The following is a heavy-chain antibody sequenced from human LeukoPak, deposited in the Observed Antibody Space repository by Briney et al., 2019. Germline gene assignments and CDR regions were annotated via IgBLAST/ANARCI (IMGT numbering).Heavy chain of an antibody. Sequence: ASVKVSCKVSGYTLTELSMHWVRQAPGKGLDWMGGFDPEDGETIYAQKFQSRVTMTEDTSTDTAYMELSSLRSEDTAVYYCATAIHLAVASPFDYWGQGTLVTVSS. CDR3: ATAIHLAVASPFDY. CDR2: FDPEDGET. V-gene: IGHV1-24*01. J-gene: IGHJ4*02. D-gene: IGHD6-19*01. CDR1: GYTLTELS.